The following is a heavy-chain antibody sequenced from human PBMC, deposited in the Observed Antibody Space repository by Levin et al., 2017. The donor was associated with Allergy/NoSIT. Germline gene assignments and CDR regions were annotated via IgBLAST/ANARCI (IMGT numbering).Heavy chain of an antibody. D-gene: IGHD2-15*01. CDR1: GFQFSLYG. CDR3: AKRGYCSGNTCQSHDAIDV. V-gene: IGHV3-30*18. J-gene: IGHJ3*01. CDR2: IVFDGNDQ. Sequence: PGESLKISCAASGFQFSLYGMHWVRQAPGKGLEWVALIVFDGNDQYYADSMKGRFTISRDNSKNTLYLQMSSLRENDTAIYYCAKRGYCSGNTCQSHDAIDVWGQGTLVIVSS.